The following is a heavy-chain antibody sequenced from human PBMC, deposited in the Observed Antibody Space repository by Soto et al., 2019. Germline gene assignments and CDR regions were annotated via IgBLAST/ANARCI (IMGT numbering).Heavy chain of an antibody. V-gene: IGHV4-59*08. Sequence: SETLSLTCTVSGGSISSYYWSWIRQPPGKGLEWIGYIYYSGSTNYNPSLKSRVTISVDTSKNQFSLKLSSVTAADTAVYYCARLQTYDFWSGYSYYYGMDVWGQGTTVTVSS. CDR2: IYYSGST. J-gene: IGHJ6*02. D-gene: IGHD3-3*01. CDR3: ARLQTYDFWSGYSYYYGMDV. CDR1: GGSISSYY.